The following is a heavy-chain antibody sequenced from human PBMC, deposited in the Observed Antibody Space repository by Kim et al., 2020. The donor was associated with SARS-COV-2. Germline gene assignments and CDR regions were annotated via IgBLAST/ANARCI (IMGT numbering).Heavy chain of an antibody. CDR1: GGSFSGYY. Sequence: SQTLSLTCAVYGGSFSGYYWSWIRQPPGKGLEWIGEINHSGSTNYNPSLKSRVTISVDTSKNQFSLKLSSVIAADTAVYYCAGGRRVIVVVPAAGPPKYWGQGTLVTVSS. CDR2: INHSGST. V-gene: IGHV4-34*01. J-gene: IGHJ4*02. D-gene: IGHD2-2*01. CDR3: AGGRRVIVVVPAAGPPKY.